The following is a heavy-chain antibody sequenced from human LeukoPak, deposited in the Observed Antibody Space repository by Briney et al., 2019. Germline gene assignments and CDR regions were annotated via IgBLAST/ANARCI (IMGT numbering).Heavy chain of an antibody. V-gene: IGHV4-39*01. CDR3: ARAARRGSYFDY. CDR1: GGSISSSSYY. D-gene: IGHD6-6*01. J-gene: IGHJ4*02. Sequence: SETLSLTCTVSGGSISSSSYYWGWIRQPPGKGLEWIGSIYYSGSTYYNPSLKSRVTISVDTSKNQFSLKLSSVTAADTAVYYCARAARRGSYFDYWGQGTLVTVSS. CDR2: IYYSGST.